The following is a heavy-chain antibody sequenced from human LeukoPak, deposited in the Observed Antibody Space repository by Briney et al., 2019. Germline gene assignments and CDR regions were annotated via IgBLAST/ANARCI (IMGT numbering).Heavy chain of an antibody. CDR2: IWYDGSNK. V-gene: IGHV3-33*08. CDR1: GFTFSSYG. Sequence: GRSLRLSCAASGFTFSSYGMHWVRQAPGKGLEWVAVIWYDGSNKYYADSVKGRFTISRDNSKNTLYLQMNSLRAEDTAVYYCAREEYGMDVWGQGTTVTVSS. J-gene: IGHJ6*02. CDR3: AREEYGMDV.